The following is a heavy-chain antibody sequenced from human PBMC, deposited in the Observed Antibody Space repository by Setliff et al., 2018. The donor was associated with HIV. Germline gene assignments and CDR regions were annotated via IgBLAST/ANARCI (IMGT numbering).Heavy chain of an antibody. CDR1: GGI. V-gene: IGHV1-46*04. CDR3: ARVGYSSSWYWAGAFDI. Sequence: ASVKVSCKTSGGIISWVRQAPGQGLEWMGIINPSVGSTSYAQKLQGRVTMTRDRSTSTTYMELSSLRSEDTAVYYCARVGYSSSWYWAGAFDIWGQGTMVTVSS. D-gene: IGHD6-13*01. J-gene: IGHJ3*02. CDR2: INPSVGST.